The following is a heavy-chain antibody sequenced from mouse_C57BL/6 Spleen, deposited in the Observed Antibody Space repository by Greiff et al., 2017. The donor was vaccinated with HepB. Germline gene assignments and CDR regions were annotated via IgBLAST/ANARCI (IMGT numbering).Heavy chain of an antibody. CDR2: ISSGSSTI. J-gene: IGHJ4*01. D-gene: IGHD1-2*01. V-gene: IGHV5-17*01. CDR3: ARRFHYYGTLYYAMDY. Sequence: DVMLVESGGGLVKPGGSLKLSCAASGFTFSDYGMHWVRQAPEKGLEWVAYISSGSSTIYYADTVKGRFTISRDNAKNTLFLQMTSLRSEDTAMYYCARRFHYYGTLYYAMDYWGQGTSVTVSS. CDR1: GFTFSDYG.